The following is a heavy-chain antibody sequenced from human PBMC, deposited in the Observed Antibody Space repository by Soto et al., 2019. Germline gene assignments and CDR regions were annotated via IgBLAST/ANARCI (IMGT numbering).Heavy chain of an antibody. D-gene: IGHD6-19*01. Sequence: EVQLVESGGGLVQPGGSLRLSCAASGFTFSSYWMSWVRQAPGKGLEWVANIKQDGSEKYYVDSVKGRFTISRDNAKNSLYLQMNSLRAEDTAVYYCAREGGEVAGTEPYYYYYGMDVWGQGTTVTVSS. V-gene: IGHV3-7*05. CDR3: AREGGEVAGTEPYYYYYGMDV. J-gene: IGHJ6*02. CDR2: IKQDGSEK. CDR1: GFTFSSYW.